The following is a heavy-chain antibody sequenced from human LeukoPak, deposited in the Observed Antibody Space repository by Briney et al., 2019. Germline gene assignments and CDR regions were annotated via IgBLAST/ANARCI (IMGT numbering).Heavy chain of an antibody. CDR1: GFTFSSYA. Sequence: PGGSLRLSCSASGFTFSSYAMHWVRQAPGKGLEYVSAISSNGGSTYYADSVKGRFTISRDNSKNSLSLQMSSLRPEDTAVYYCVKSASSFGANWFDPWGQGTLVTVSS. V-gene: IGHV3-64D*09. CDR3: VKSASSFGANWFDP. J-gene: IGHJ5*02. D-gene: IGHD3-3*01. CDR2: ISSNGGST.